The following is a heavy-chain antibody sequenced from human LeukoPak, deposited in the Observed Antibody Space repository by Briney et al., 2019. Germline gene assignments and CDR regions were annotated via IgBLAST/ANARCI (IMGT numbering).Heavy chain of an antibody. Sequence: PGGPLRLSCAASGFTFSSYWMSWVRQAPGKGREWVANIKQDGSEKYYVDSVKGRFTIPRDNAKNSLSLQMNSLRAEDAAVYYCARDRGGYVSRVYWGQGTLVTVSS. CDR2: IKQDGSEK. CDR3: ARDRGGYVSRVY. D-gene: IGHD5-12*01. CDR1: GFTFSSYW. V-gene: IGHV3-7*01. J-gene: IGHJ4*02.